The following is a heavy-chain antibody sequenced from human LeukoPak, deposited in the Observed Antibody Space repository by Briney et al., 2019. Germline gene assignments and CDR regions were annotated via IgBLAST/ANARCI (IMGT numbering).Heavy chain of an antibody. D-gene: IGHD3-22*01. CDR2: IYHSGST. CDR1: GGSISSGGYS. CDR3: ARVVYYDSSGYYRDAFDI. J-gene: IGHJ3*02. V-gene: IGHV4-30-2*01. Sequence: SQTLSLTCAVSGGSISSGGYSGSWIRQPPGKGLEWIGYIYHSGSTYYNPSLKSRFTISVDRSKNQFSLKLSSVTAADTAVYYCARVVYYDSSGYYRDAFDIWGQGTMVTVSS.